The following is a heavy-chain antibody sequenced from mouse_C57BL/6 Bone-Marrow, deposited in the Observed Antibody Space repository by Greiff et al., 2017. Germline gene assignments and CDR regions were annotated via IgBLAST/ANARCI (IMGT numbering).Heavy chain of an antibody. CDR2: IDPSDSYT. Sequence: VQLQQPGAELVRPGTSVKLSCKASGYTFTSYWMHWVKQRPGQGLEWIGVIDPSDSYTNYNQKFKGKATLTVDTSSSTAYMQLSSLTSEDSAVYYGASDYYGSSLYAMDCWGQGTSVTVSS. V-gene: IGHV1-59*01. D-gene: IGHD1-1*01. CDR3: ASDYYGSSLYAMDC. J-gene: IGHJ4*01. CDR1: GYTFTSYW.